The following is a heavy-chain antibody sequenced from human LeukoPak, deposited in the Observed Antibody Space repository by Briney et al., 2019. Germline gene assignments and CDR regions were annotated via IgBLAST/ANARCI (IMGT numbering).Heavy chain of an antibody. V-gene: IGHV4-59*04. Sequence: SETLSLTCTVSGGSISSYYWSWIRQPPGKGLEWIGYIYHSGSTYYNPSLKSRVTISVDRSKNQFSLKLSSVTAADTAVYYCATSSGYYFDAFDIWGQGTMVTVSS. J-gene: IGHJ3*02. CDR2: IYHSGST. D-gene: IGHD3-22*01. CDR1: GGSISSYY. CDR3: ATSSGYYFDAFDI.